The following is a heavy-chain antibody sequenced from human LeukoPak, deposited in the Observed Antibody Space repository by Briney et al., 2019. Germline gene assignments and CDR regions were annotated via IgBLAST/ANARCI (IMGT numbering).Heavy chain of an antibody. D-gene: IGHD5-12*01. V-gene: IGHV1-69*13. CDR3: ARDHPRKYRGYSGYDLFDY. CDR1: GGTFISYA. J-gene: IGHJ4*02. CDR2: IIPIFGTA. Sequence: SVKVSCKASGGTFISYAISWVRQAPGQGLEWMGGIIPIFGTANYAQKFQGRVTITADESTSTAYMELSSLRSEDTAVYYCARDHPRKYRGYSGYDLFDYWGQGTLVTVSS.